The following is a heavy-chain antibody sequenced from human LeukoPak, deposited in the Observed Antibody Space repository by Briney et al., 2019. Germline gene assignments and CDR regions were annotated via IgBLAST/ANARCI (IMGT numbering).Heavy chain of an antibody. CDR3: ARDLRDGYNYFFDP. J-gene: IGHJ5*02. D-gene: IGHD5-24*01. V-gene: IGHV3-66*01. CDR2: IYSGGST. CDR1: GFTVSSNY. Sequence: PGGSLRLSCAASGFTVSSNYMSWVRQAPGKGLEWVSVIYSGGSTYYADSVKGRFTISRDNSKNTLYLQMNSLRAEDTAVYYCARDLRDGYNYFFDPWGQGTLVTVSS.